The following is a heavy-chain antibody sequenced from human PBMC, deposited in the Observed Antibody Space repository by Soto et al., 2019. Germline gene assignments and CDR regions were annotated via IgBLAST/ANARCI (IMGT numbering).Heavy chain of an antibody. CDR2: IFHSGST. Sequence: QLQLQESGSGLVKPSQTLSLTCAVSGGSLSSGGYSWSWIRQPPGKGLEWIGYIFHSGSTYYNPSLKSRVTISVRRSKNQFSLKLSSVTAADTAVYYCARGLAAYNWFDPWGQGTLVTVSS. J-gene: IGHJ5*02. V-gene: IGHV4-30-2*01. CDR1: GGSLSSGGYS. CDR3: ARGLAAYNWFDP. D-gene: IGHD6-25*01.